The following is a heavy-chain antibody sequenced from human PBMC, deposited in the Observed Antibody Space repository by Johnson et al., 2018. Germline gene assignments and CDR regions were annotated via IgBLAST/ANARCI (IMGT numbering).Heavy chain of an antibody. Sequence: VQLVQSGGGLVQPGRSLRLSCAASGFTFDDYAMHWVRQAPGKGLEWVSGISWNSGRIGYADSVKGRFTISRDNAKNSLYLQMNSLRAEDPALYYCAKGREGAAYWYYGMDVWGQGPTVTVSS. CDR2: ISWNSGRI. V-gene: IGHV3-9*01. CDR3: AKGREGAAYWYYGMDV. CDR1: GFTFDDYA. J-gene: IGHJ6*02. D-gene: IGHD2-8*02.